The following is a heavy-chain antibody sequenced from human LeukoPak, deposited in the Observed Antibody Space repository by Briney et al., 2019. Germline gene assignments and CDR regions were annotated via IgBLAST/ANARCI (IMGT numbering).Heavy chain of an antibody. D-gene: IGHD4-17*01. CDR1: GGSISSYY. Sequence: SETLSPTCTVSGGSISSYYWSWIRQPPGKGLEWIGYIYYSGSTNYNPSLKSRVTISVDTSKNQFSLKLSSVTAADPAVYYCAREGPDYAVAMIYWGQGTLVTVSS. V-gene: IGHV4-59*01. CDR3: AREGPDYAVAMIY. J-gene: IGHJ4*02. CDR2: IYYSGST.